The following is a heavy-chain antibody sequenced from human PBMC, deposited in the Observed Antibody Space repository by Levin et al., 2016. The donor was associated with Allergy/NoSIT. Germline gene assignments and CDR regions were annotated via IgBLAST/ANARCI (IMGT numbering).Heavy chain of an antibody. Sequence: WIRQPPGKGLEWIGSIYYSGSTYYNPSLKSRVTISVDTSKNQFSLKLSSVTAADTAVYYCALTPFYGSGSYYIVERMDVWGQGTTVTVSS. CDR2: IYYSGST. V-gene: IGHV4-39*01. D-gene: IGHD3-10*01. CDR3: ALTPFYGSGSYYIVERMDV. J-gene: IGHJ6*02.